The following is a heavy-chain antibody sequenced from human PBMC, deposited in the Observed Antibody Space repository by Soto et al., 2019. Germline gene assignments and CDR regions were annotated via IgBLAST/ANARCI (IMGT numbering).Heavy chain of an antibody. CDR1: GGSFSGYY. J-gene: IGHJ6*02. Sequence: SETLSLTCAVYGGSFSGYYWGWIRQPPGKGLEWIGEINHSGSTNYNPSLKSRVTISVDTSKNQFSLKLSSVTAADTAVYYCARDSSSWTYYYYGMDVWGQGTTVTVS. CDR3: ARDSSSWTYYYYGMDV. D-gene: IGHD6-13*01. V-gene: IGHV4-34*01. CDR2: INHSGST.